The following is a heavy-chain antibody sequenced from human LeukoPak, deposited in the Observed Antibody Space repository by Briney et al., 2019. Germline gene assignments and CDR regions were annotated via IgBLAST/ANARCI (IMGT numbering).Heavy chain of an antibody. Sequence: PSETLSLTCTVSGGSISSYYWNWIRQPPGKGLEWIGYIHSSGDTNYNPSLRSRVTMSVDTSKNQFSLRLSSVTAADTAVYYCVKMVFGSGIHYFDYWGQGTLVTVSS. CDR1: GGSISSYY. V-gene: IGHV4-59*01. CDR2: IHSSGDT. D-gene: IGHD3-10*01. CDR3: VKMVFGSGIHYFDY. J-gene: IGHJ4*02.